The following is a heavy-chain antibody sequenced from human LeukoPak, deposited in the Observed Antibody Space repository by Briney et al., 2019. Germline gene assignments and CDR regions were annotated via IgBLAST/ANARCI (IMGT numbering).Heavy chain of an antibody. V-gene: IGHV3-23*01. J-gene: IGHJ5*02. Sequence: GGSLRLSCAASGFTFSSYAMSWVRQAPGKGLEWVSAISGSGSSTYHADSVKGRFTISRDNSKNTLYLQMNSLRAEDTAVYYCAKGRYYDFWSGYPDWFDPWGQGTLVTVSS. CDR3: AKGRYYDFWSGYPDWFDP. D-gene: IGHD3-3*01. CDR2: ISGSGSST. CDR1: GFTFSSYA.